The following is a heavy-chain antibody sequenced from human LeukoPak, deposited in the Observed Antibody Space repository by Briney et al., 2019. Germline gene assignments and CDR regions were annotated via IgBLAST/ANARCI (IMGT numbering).Heavy chain of an antibody. CDR3: ARELDPPTVAQKQGFDY. D-gene: IGHD6-19*01. V-gene: IGHV3-21*01. CDR2: ISSSSSYI. Sequence: PGGSLRLSCAASGFTFSSYSMNWVRQAPGKGLEWVSSISSSSSYIYYADSVKGRFTISRDNAKNSLYLQMNSLRAEDTAVYYCARELDPPTVAQKQGFDYGGQGTLVTVS. CDR1: GFTFSSYS. J-gene: IGHJ4*02.